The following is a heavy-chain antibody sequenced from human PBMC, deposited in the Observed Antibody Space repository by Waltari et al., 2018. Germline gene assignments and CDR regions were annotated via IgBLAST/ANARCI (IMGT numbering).Heavy chain of an antibody. V-gene: IGHV4-59*11. D-gene: IGHD2-15*01. J-gene: IGHJ5*02. CDR2: IYYSGST. CDR1: GGSISSHS. CDR3: ARAQGGGNNWFDP. Sequence: QVQLQESGPGLVKPSETLSLTCTVSGGSISSHSWSWIRQPPGKGLVWIGYIYYSGSTNYNPTLKSRVTISVDTSKNQFSLKLSSVTAADTAVYYCARAQGGGNNWFDPWGQGTLVTVSS.